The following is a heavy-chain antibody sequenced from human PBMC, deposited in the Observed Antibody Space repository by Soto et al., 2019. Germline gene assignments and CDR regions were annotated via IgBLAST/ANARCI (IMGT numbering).Heavy chain of an antibody. CDR3: ASGMWSSSTPSYGY. CDR2: IWYDGSNT. D-gene: IGHD6-13*01. V-gene: IGHV3-33*01. Sequence: QVQLVESGGGVVQPGRSLRLTCAASGFSFSSYGMHWVRQAPGKGLEWVAVIWYDGSNTYYADSVKGRFTSSRDNSKNTLYLQMNSLRAEDTAVYYCASGMWSSSTPSYGYWGQGTLVTVSS. J-gene: IGHJ4*02. CDR1: GFSFSSYG.